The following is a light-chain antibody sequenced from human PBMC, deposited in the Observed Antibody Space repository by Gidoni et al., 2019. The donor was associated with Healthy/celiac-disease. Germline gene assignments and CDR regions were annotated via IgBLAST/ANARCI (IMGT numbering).Light chain of an antibody. CDR1: QSVLSSSNNKNY. V-gene: IGKV4-1*01. J-gene: IGKJ1*01. CDR3: QQYYSTPWT. CDR2: WAS. Sequence: IVMTQSPDSLAVSLGERATINCKSSQSVLSSSNNKNYLAWYQQKPGQPPKLLIYWASTRESGVPDRFSGSGSGTDFTLTSSSLQAEDVAVYYCQQYYSTPWTFGQGTKVEIK.